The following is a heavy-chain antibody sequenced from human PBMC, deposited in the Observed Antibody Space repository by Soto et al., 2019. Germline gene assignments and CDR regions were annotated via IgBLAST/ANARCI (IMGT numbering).Heavy chain of an antibody. Sequence: QVQLQQWGAGLLKPSETLSLTCAVYGGSFSGYYWSWIRQPPGKGLDWIGEINHSGSTNYNPSLKSRVTISVDTSKNQFSLKLISVTAADTAVYYCASGGQTIVPKDWGQGTLVTVSS. V-gene: IGHV4-34*02. CDR1: GGSFSGYY. D-gene: IGHD3-22*01. CDR2: INHSGST. CDR3: ASGGQTIVPKD. J-gene: IGHJ4*02.